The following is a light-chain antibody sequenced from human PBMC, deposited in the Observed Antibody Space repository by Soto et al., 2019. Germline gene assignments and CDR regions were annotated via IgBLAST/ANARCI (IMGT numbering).Light chain of an antibody. J-gene: IGKJ4*02. Sequence: EIQMTQSPSTLSSSVGDRVTITCRASQSISSWLAWYQQQPGKAPKRLIYKASSLESGVPARFSGSGSGTEFTLTISSLQPDDFAIYYCQQYNSFSLTFGGGTKVEI. CDR2: KAS. CDR3: QQYNSFSLT. CDR1: QSISSW. V-gene: IGKV1-5*03.